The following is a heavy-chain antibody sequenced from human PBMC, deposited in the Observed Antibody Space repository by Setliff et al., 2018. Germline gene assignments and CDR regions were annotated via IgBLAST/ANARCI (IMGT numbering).Heavy chain of an antibody. D-gene: IGHD6-13*01. V-gene: IGHV4-34*01. J-gene: IGHJ4*02. CDR1: GGPFSGYY. CDR3: ARGGMSSSWFQGYFDY. CDR2: INHSGST. Sequence: SETLSLTCAVYGGPFSGYYWSWIRQPPGKGLEWIGEINHSGSTNYNPSLKSRVTISVDMSKNQFSLKRSSVTAGDTAVYYCARGGMSSSWFQGYFDYWGQGTLVTASS.